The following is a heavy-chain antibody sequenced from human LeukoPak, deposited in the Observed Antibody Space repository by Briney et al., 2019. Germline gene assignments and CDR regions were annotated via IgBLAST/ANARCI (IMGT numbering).Heavy chain of an antibody. CDR1: GFTFSSYA. CDR2: ISGSGDNT. CDR3: AKGSYYDSSGSFYFDY. V-gene: IGHV3-23*01. Sequence: GGSLRLSCAASGFTFSSYAMSWVRQAPGKGLEWISGISGSGDNTYYADSVKGRFTISRDNSKNTLYVQVNSLGTEDTAAYYCAKGSYYDSSGSFYFDYWGQGTLVTVSS. J-gene: IGHJ4*02. D-gene: IGHD3-22*01.